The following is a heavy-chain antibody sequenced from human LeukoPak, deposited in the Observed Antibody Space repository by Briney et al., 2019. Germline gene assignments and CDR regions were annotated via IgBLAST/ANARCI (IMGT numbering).Heavy chain of an antibody. Sequence: ASVKVSCKASGYTFTSYYMHWVRQAPGQGLEWMGIINPSGGSTSYAQKLQGRVTMTTDTSTSTAYMELRSLRSDDTAVYYCAREAVPLRFLENWGQGTLVTVSS. J-gene: IGHJ4*02. V-gene: IGHV1-46*01. D-gene: IGHD3-3*01. CDR3: AREAVPLRFLEN. CDR1: GYTFTSYY. CDR2: INPSGGST.